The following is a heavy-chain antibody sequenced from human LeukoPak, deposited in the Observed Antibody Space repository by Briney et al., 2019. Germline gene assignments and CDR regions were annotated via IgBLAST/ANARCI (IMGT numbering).Heavy chain of an antibody. V-gene: IGHV3-23*01. CDR3: ARGVVGAPGV. J-gene: IGHJ4*02. CDR1: GFTLSSYA. D-gene: IGHD1-26*01. Sequence: AGGSLRLSCAASGFTLSSYAMSWVRQGPGKGMEWVSAISVSGNTYHADSVKGRFTISRDNSKNTVYVQMNSLRREDTATYYCARGVVGAPGVWGQGTLVTVSS. CDR2: ISVSGNT.